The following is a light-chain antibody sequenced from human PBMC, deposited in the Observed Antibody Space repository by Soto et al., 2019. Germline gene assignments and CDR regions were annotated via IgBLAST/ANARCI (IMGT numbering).Light chain of an antibody. V-gene: IGLV2-14*03. CDR1: SSDFGAYDY. CDR2: EVF. CDR3: SSYTTASTLV. Sequence: QSALTQPASVSGSPGQSITISCTGTSSDFGAYDYVSWYQQHPGKAPQLMIYEVFSRPSGISDRFSGSKSGNTASLTISGLQAEDEADYYCSSYTTASTLVFGGGTKLTVL. J-gene: IGLJ2*01.